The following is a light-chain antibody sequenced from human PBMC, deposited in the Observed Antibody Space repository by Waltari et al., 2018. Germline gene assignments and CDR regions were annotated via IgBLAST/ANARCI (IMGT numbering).Light chain of an antibody. J-gene: IGKJ1*01. CDR3: QQSKIWPA. V-gene: IGKV3-15*01. CDR1: QGISSD. CDR2: GAS. Sequence: EIVMTQSPATLSVSPGERATLSCRANQGISSDLAWDQQKPGQAPRLLIFGASTSATGVPGRFSGSGSGKEFTLTISSLQSEDFGVYYCQQSKIWPAFGQGTKVEIK.